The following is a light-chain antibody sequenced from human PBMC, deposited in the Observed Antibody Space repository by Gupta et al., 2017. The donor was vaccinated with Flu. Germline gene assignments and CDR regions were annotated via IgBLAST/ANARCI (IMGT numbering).Light chain of an antibody. CDR3: QQDENLPYT. J-gene: IGKJ2*01. V-gene: IGKV1-33*01. CDR1: QDINRY. Sequence: DIQMTQSPSSLSASVGDRVTITCQASQDINRYLNWYQQKPGKAPKLLIYEASNLETGVPSSFSGSGSGTDFTFTITSLQPEDIATYYCQQDENLPYTFGQGTKLEIK. CDR2: EAS.